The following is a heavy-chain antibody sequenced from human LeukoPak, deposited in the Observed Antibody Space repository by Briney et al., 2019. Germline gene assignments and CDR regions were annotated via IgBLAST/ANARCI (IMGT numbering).Heavy chain of an antibody. CDR2: MNPNSGNT. CDR3: ARVGGVTATSYYYGMDV. V-gene: IGHV1-8*01. CDR1: GYTFTNYD. D-gene: IGHD2-21*02. Sequence: GASVTVSFTASGYTFTNYDINWVRQAPGQGVEGMGWMNPNSGNTGYAQEFQGRVTMTRNTSISTAYVELSSLRSEDTAVYYCARVGGVTATSYYYGMDVWGQGTTVTVS. J-gene: IGHJ6*02.